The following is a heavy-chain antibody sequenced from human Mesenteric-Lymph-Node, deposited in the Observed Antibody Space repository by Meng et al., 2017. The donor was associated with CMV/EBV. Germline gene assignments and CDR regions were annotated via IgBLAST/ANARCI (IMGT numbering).Heavy chain of an antibody. D-gene: IGHD6-13*01. CDR2: ISAYNGHT. J-gene: IGHJ4*02. Sequence: CRSSGYTFTSYGISWVRQAHGQGLEWMGWISAYNGHTDYAQKLQGRVTMTTDTSTSTAYMELRSLRSDDTAVYYCARAGSSYYWYFDSWGQGTLVTVSS. V-gene: IGHV1-18*01. CDR1: GYTFTSYG. CDR3: ARAGSSYYWYFDS.